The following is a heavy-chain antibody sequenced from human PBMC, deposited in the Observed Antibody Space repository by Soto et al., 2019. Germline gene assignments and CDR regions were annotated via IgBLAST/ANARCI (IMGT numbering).Heavy chain of an antibody. D-gene: IGHD6-13*01. CDR3: ARGPGTAAGNYYYYGMDV. CDR2: IIPILGIA. Sequence: QVQLVQSGAEVKKPGSSVKVSCKASGGTFSSYTIRWVRQAPGQGLEWMGRIIPILGIANYAQKFQGRVTITADKSTSTAYMELSSLRSEDTAVYYCARGPGTAAGNYYYYGMDVWGQGTTVTVSS. J-gene: IGHJ6*02. V-gene: IGHV1-69*02. CDR1: GGTFSSYT.